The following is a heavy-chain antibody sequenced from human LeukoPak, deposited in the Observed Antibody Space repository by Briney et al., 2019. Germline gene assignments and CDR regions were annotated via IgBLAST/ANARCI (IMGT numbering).Heavy chain of an antibody. J-gene: IGHJ4*02. CDR2: IYTSGSA. CDR3: AREGRVHIGDGLSYDY. D-gene: IGHD2-21*01. V-gene: IGHV4-4*07. CDR1: GGFFTDYY. Sequence: SETLSLTCAVFGGFFTDYYWGWLRQPPGEGLEWIGRIYTSGSADHNPSLKSRVTMSVDTSKNKFSLNLNSVTAADTAVYYCAREGRVHIGDGLSYDYWGQGTLVTVSS.